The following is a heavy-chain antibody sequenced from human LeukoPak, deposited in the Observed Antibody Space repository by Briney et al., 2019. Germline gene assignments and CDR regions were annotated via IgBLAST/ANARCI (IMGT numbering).Heavy chain of an antibody. J-gene: IGHJ4*02. CDR1: GGSTSSYY. CDR3: ARGLHAVDY. V-gene: IGHV4-59*01. Sequence: SETLSLTCTVSGGSTSSYYWSWIRQPPGKGLEWIGYIYYTGSTNYNPSLKSRVTISVDTSKNQFSLKLSSVTAADTAVYYCARGLHAVDYWGQGTLVTVSS. CDR2: IYYTGST.